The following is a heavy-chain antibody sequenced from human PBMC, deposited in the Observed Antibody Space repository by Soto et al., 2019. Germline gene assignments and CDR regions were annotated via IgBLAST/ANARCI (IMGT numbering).Heavy chain of an antibody. V-gene: IGHV4-39*02. D-gene: IGHD3-22*01. J-gene: IGHJ4*02. CDR2: IYYSGST. CDR1: GGSISSSSYY. Sequence: PSETLSLTCTVSGGSISSSSYYWGWIRQPPGKGLEWIGSIYYSGSTYYNPSLKSRVTISVDTSKNQFSLKLSSVTAADTAVYYCARDPDINAYYVFDYWGQGTLVTVSS. CDR3: ARDPDINAYYVFDY.